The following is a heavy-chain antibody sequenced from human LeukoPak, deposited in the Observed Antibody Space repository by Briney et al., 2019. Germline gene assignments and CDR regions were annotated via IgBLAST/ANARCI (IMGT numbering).Heavy chain of an antibody. D-gene: IGHD6-19*01. Sequence: GGSLRLSCAASGFNFRNYWMGWVRQAPGKGLEWVANINPDGGGKFYVDSVEGRFTISRDNAKNSLYLQMSSLRVEDKAVYYCARRGSVWYYYYMDVWGTGTTVTISS. V-gene: IGHV3-7*01. CDR2: INPDGGGK. CDR1: GFNFRNYW. CDR3: ARRGSVWYYYYMDV. J-gene: IGHJ6*03.